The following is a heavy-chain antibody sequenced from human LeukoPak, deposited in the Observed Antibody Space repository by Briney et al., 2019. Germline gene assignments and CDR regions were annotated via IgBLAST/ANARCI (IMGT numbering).Heavy chain of an antibody. D-gene: IGHD3-10*01. J-gene: IGHJ6*03. V-gene: IGHV3-30*02. Sequence: GGSLRLSCAASGFTFSSYGMHWVRLAPGKGLEWVAFIRYDGSNKYYADSVKGRFTISRDNSKNTLYLQMNSLRAEDTAVYYCAKETGEEVRYMDVWGKGTTVTVSS. CDR2: IRYDGSNK. CDR3: AKETGEEVRYMDV. CDR1: GFTFSSYG.